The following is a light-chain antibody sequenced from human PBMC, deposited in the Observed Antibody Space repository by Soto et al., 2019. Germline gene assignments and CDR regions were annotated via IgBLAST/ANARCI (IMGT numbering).Light chain of an antibody. V-gene: IGKV3-20*01. CDR1: QSLSSSY. Sequence: DIVLTQSPGTLSLSPGERATLSCRASQSLSSSYLAWYQQKPGQAPRLLIYGASGRATGIPDRFSGSGSGTDFTLTITRLEPEDFAVYYCQQYESSPETFGQGTKVDI. CDR2: GAS. CDR3: QQYESSPET. J-gene: IGKJ1*01.